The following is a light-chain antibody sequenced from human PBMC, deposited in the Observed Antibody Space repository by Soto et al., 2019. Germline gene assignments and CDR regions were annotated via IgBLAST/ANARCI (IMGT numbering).Light chain of an antibody. Sequence: SLSPAKLSVSPGGSATLSFRGSRSVSSYFAWYQQKPGQPPMLLVYGAASRTTGIPDRFSGSGSGTDFTLSISRLEPEDFAVYYCQQYGPSLTFGGGTKVDI. V-gene: IGKV3-20*01. CDR3: QQYGPSLT. CDR1: RSVSSY. J-gene: IGKJ4*01. CDR2: GAA.